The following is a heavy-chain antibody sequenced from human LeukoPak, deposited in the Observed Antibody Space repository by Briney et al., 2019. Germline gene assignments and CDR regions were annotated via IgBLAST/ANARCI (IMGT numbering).Heavy chain of an antibody. CDR3: ARGPTSITPEWVFDY. CDR2: ISYDGSNK. Sequence: PVASVKVSCKASGGTFSSYAMHWVRQAPGKGLEWVAVISYDGSNKYYADSVKGRFTISRDNSKNTLYLQMNSLRAEDTAVYYCARGPTSITPEWVFDYWGQGTLVTVSS. V-gene: IGHV3-30-3*01. CDR1: GGTFSSYA. D-gene: IGHD3-3*01. J-gene: IGHJ4*02.